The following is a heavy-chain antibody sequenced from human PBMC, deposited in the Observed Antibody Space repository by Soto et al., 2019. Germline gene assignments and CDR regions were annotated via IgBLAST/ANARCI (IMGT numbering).Heavy chain of an antibody. D-gene: IGHD2-8*01. CDR2: TSYDGSNK. V-gene: IGHV3-30-3*01. CDR1: GFIFSSYG. CDR3: ARGDCANGVCYFDY. J-gene: IGHJ4*02. Sequence: QVQLVESGGGVVQPGRSLRLSCAASGFIFSSYGMHWVRQAPGKGLEWVAVTSYDGSNKDNADSVKDRFTIFRDNSKNTLYLQMNSLRAEDTAVYYCARGDCANGVCYFDYWGQGTLVTVSS.